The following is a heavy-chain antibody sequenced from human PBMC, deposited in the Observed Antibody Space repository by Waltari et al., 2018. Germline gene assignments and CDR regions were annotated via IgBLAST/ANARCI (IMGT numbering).Heavy chain of an antibody. CDR2: INAGNGNT. CDR3: ARDLITFGGVIVTYGMDV. Sequence: QVQLVQSGAEVKKTGASVKVSCQASGYTFTSYAMHWVRQAPGQRLEWVGWINAGNGNTKYSQKFQGRVTITRDTSASTADMELSSLRSEDTAVYYCARDLITFGGVIVTYGMDVWGQGTTVTVSS. J-gene: IGHJ6*02. D-gene: IGHD3-16*02. CDR1: GYTFTSYA. V-gene: IGHV1-3*01.